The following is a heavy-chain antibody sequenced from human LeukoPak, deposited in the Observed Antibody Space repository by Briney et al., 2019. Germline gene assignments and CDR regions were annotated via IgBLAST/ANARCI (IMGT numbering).Heavy chain of an antibody. D-gene: IGHD2-21*01. Sequence: PGGSLRLSCAASGFTFSSAWMHWVRQTPGKGLVWVSRINSDGSSTNYADSVKGRFTISRDNAKNMVNLQMNSLRAEDTAIYYCTRDYSYAMAVWGHGTTVTVSS. CDR3: TRDYSYAMAV. CDR1: GFTFSSAW. J-gene: IGHJ6*02. CDR2: INSDGSST. V-gene: IGHV3-74*01.